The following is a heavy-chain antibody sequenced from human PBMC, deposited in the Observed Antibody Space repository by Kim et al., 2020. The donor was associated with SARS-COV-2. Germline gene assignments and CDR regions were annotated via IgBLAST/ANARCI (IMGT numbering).Heavy chain of an antibody. CDR3: TRDPSGGTYCGGDCYLG. J-gene: IGHJ4*02. Sequence: GGSLRLSCTASGFTFGDYAMSWVRQAPGKGLEWVGFIRSKAYGGTTEYAASVKGRFTISRDDSKSIAYLQMNSLKTEDTAVYYCTRDPSGGTYCGGDCYLGGGQGTLVTVSS. CDR1: GFTFGDYA. V-gene: IGHV3-49*04. D-gene: IGHD2-21*02. CDR2: IRSKAYGGTT.